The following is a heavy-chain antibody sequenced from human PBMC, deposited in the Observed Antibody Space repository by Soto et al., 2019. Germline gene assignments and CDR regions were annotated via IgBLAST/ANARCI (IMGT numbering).Heavy chain of an antibody. CDR2: IKSKSDGGTT. CDR3: TTDLWRIAVVVGSTGYFNP. Sequence: GGSRYSPVQRLAFPFSDAWMSLVRPAPGKGLDWVGRIKSKSDGGTTEYAAPVRGRFTISRDDSKNTLYLQMNSLKTEDTAVYYCTTDLWRIAVVVGSTGYFNPWGQGTPVTVSS. V-gene: IGHV3-15*01. J-gene: IGHJ5*02. CDR1: AFPFSDAW. D-gene: IGHD2-15*01.